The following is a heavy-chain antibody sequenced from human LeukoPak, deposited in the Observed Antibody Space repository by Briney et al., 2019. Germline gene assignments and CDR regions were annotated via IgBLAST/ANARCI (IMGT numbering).Heavy chain of an antibody. D-gene: IGHD2-2*01. CDR1: GGSISSHY. Sequence: PSETLSLTCTVSGGSISSHYWSWIRQPPGKGLEWIGYIYYSGSTNYNPSLKSRVTISVDTSKNQFSLKLSSVTAADTAVYYCARRSLVVVSAAITRSYYYYMDVWGKGTTVTVSS. CDR2: IYYSGST. V-gene: IGHV4-59*11. CDR3: ARRSLVVVSAAITRSYYYYMDV. J-gene: IGHJ6*03.